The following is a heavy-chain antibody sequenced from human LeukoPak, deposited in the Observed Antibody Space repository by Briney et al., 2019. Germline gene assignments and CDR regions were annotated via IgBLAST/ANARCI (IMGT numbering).Heavy chain of an antibody. CDR3: ARDVRSGSYHIDY. J-gene: IGHJ4*02. D-gene: IGHD3-10*01. V-gene: IGHV3-74*01. Sequence: HPGGSLRLSCAASGFTFSTYWMHWVRQVPGKGLVWVSRLNSDGSSTTYADSVKGRFTISRDNAKNTLYLQMNGLRVEDTAVYYCARDVRSGSYHIDYWGQGTLVTVSS. CDR1: GFTFSTYW. CDR2: LNSDGSST.